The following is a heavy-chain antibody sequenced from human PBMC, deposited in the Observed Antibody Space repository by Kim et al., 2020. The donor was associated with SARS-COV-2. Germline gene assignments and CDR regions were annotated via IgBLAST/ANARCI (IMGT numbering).Heavy chain of an antibody. D-gene: IGHD3-3*01. V-gene: IGHV1-3*01. CDR3: ARESDFWSGYSNYFDY. J-gene: IGHJ4*02. Sequence: ASVKVSCKASGYTFTSYAMHWVRQAPGQRLEWMGWFNAGNGNTKYSQKFQGRVTITRDTSASTAYMELSSLRSEDTAVYYCARESDFWSGYSNYFDYWGQGTLVTVSS. CDR1: GYTFTSYA. CDR2: FNAGNGNT.